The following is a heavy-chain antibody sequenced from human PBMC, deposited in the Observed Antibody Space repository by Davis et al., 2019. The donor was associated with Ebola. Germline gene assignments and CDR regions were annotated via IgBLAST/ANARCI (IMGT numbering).Heavy chain of an antibody. CDR1: GFTFSSYG. CDR3: ARDPHDYGGNAGRYFDY. Sequence: PGGSLRLSCAASGFTFSSYGMHWVRQAPGKGLEWVAVIWYDGSNKYYADSVKGRFTISSDNSKNTLYLQMNSLRAEDTAVYYCARDPHDYGGNAGRYFDYWGQGTLVTVSS. D-gene: IGHD4-23*01. V-gene: IGHV3-33*01. CDR2: IWYDGSNK. J-gene: IGHJ4*02.